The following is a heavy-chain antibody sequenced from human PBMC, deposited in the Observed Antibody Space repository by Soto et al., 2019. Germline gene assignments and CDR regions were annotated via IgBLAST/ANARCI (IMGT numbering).Heavy chain of an antibody. V-gene: IGHV1-18*01. D-gene: IGHD3-16*01. CDR2: INGYNGNK. Sequence: QVQLVQSGAEVKKPGASVKVSCKASGYTFTTYGISWVRQAPGQGLEWMGWINGYNGNKNHAQKLQGRVTMSTDTSTSTAYMQLRSLRSDDSAVYYCARMGDVPYYYYGMDVWSQGTTVTVSS. CDR1: GYTFTTYG. CDR3: ARMGDVPYYYYGMDV. J-gene: IGHJ6*02.